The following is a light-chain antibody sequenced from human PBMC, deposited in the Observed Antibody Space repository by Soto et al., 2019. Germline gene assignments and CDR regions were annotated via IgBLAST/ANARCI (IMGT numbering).Light chain of an antibody. CDR3: QQYHRSSIT. Sequence: EIQITHSQSLLRVPVGDRVTITPRASQSLNNELAWYQQKPGKAPNLLMYDASTLERGVPSRFSGTGSGTEFTLTISSLQPDDFATYYCQQYHRSSITFGQGTRLEIK. J-gene: IGKJ5*01. V-gene: IGKV1-5*01. CDR1: QSLNNE. CDR2: DAS.